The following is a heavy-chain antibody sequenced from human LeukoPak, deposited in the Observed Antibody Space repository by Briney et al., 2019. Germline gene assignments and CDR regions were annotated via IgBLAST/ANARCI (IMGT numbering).Heavy chain of an antibody. Sequence: GGSLRLSCAATAFTINSYAMNWVRQAPGKGLQWVSAMSGTGGTKWYADSVKGRFTVSRDNSKNTLYLQMYSLTVEDTAIYYCAEGESDRPVGWFDPWGQGTLVTVSS. CDR3: AEGESDRPVGWFDP. J-gene: IGHJ5*02. V-gene: IGHV3-23*01. D-gene: IGHD6-6*01. CDR1: AFTINSYA. CDR2: MSGTGGTK.